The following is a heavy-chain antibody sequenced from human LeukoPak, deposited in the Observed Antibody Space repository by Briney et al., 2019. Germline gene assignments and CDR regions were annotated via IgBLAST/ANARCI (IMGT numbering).Heavy chain of an antibody. CDR2: IYYSGST. V-gene: IGHV4-31*03. J-gene: IGHJ3*02. CDR1: GGSISSGGYY. CDR3: ARRPRRYCSSTSCYNAFDI. Sequence: PSETLSLTCPVSGGSISSGGYYWSWIRQHPGKGLEWIGYIYYSGSTYYNPSLKSRVTISVDTSKNQFSLKLSSVTAADTAVYYCARRPRRYCSSTSCYNAFDIWGQGTMVTVSS. D-gene: IGHD2-2*02.